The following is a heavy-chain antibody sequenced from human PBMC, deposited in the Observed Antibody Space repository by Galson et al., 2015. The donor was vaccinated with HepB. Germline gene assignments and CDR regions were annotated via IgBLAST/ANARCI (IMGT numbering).Heavy chain of an antibody. CDR2: ISYDGTNK. J-gene: IGHJ4*02. V-gene: IGHV3-30-3*01. D-gene: IGHD2-15*01. CDR3: ARDRRIAYTVATFPDY. Sequence: SLRLSCAASEFTFSLYAMHWVRQAPGAGLEWVALISYDGTNKYYSDSAKGRFTISRDNAMNTLYLQMNSLRPEDTAMYYCARDRRIAYTVATFPDYWGQGTLVTVSS. CDR1: EFTFSLYA.